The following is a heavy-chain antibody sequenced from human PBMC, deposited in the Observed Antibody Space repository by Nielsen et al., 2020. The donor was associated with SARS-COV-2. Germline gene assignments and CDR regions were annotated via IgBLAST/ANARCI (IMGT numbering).Heavy chain of an antibody. CDR2: IYPGDSDT. CDR1: GYRFTNYW. CDR3: ARLRGARALNVPLDY. Sequence: GESLKISCKGSGYRFTNYWIGWVRQISGKGLEWMGIIYPGDSDTRYSPSFQGQVTISADKSISTTYLQWSSLKASDTAIYYCARLRGARALNVPLDYWGQGTLVTVSS. V-gene: IGHV5-51*01. J-gene: IGHJ4*02. D-gene: IGHD2-8*01.